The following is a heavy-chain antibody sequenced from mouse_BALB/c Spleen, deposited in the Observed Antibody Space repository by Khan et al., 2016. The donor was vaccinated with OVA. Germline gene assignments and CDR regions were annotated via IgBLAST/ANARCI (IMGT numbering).Heavy chain of an antibody. J-gene: IGHJ2*01. CDR1: GFTFSNFG. V-gene: IGHV5-17*02. D-gene: IGHD1-2*01. CDR2: ISSGSNTT. Sequence: EVELVEAGGGLVPPGGFRELSCAASGFTFSNFGMHWVRQAPEQGLEWVAYISSGSNTTYYTDTLKGRFTISRDNPNGSLFREMTSLRSEDTAMYYCATDAYGDMGYFDYWGQGTTHTVS. CDR3: ATDAYGDMGYFDY.